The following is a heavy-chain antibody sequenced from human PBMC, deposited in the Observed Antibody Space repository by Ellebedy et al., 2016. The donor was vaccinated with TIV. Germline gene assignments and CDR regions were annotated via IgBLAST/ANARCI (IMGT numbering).Heavy chain of an antibody. CDR3: ARDRSRYNWNLAYYYYYYGMDV. D-gene: IGHD1-20*01. CDR2: TYYRSKWYN. J-gene: IGHJ6*02. V-gene: IGHV6-1*01. Sequence: SQTLSLTCAISGDSVSSNSAAWNWIRQSPSRGLEWLGRTYYRSKWYNDYAVSVKSRITINPDTSKNQFSLQLNSVTPEDTAVYYCARDRSRYNWNLAYYYYYYGMDVWGQGTTVTVSS. CDR1: GDSVSSNSAA.